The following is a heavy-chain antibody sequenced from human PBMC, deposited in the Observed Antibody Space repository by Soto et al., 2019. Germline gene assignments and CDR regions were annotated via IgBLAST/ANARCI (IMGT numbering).Heavy chain of an antibody. Sequence: PSQTPSLTCAIPGDSVSSNSAAWNWVRQSPSRGLEWPGRTKYRSKWDNDYATTVKSRIIINADTSKNRFYLQLNSVTPEDTAVYYCAREGSSTGTYYFDFWGQGILVTVSS. D-gene: IGHD6-13*01. CDR3: AREGSSTGTYYFDF. J-gene: IGHJ4*01. CDR2: TKYRSKWDN. V-gene: IGHV6-1*01. CDR1: GDSVSSNSAA.